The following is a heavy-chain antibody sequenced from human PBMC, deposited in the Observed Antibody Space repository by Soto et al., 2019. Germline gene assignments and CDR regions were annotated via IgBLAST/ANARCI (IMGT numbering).Heavy chain of an antibody. CDR2: ISYDGSNK. V-gene: IGHV3-30*18. CDR1: GFTFSSYG. CDR3: AKDSLVDTPYYYGMDV. J-gene: IGHJ6*02. Sequence: QVQLVESGGGVVQPGRSLRLSCAASGFTFSSYGMHWVRQAPGKGLEWVAVISYDGSNKYYADSVKGRFTISRDNSKNTLYLQMNSLRAEDTAVYYCAKDSLVDTPYYYGMDVWGRGTTVTVSS. D-gene: IGHD5-18*01.